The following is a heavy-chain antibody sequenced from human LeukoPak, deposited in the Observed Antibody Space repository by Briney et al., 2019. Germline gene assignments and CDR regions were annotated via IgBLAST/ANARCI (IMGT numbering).Heavy chain of an antibody. V-gene: IGHV4-59*01. D-gene: IGHD3-3*01. Sequence: SETLSLTCTVSGGSLSSYYWSWIRQPPGKGLEWIGYIYYSGSTNYNPSLKSRVTISVDTSKNQFSLKLSSVTAADTAVYYCARRTWHDFWSGYPAYYFDYWGQGTLVTVSS. CDR2: IYYSGST. CDR3: ARRTWHDFWSGYPAYYFDY. J-gene: IGHJ4*02. CDR1: GGSLSSYY.